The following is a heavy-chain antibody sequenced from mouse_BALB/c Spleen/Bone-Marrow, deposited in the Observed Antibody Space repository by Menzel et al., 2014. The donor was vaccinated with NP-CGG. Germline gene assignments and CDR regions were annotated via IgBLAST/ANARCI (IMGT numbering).Heavy chain of an antibody. V-gene: IGHV4-1*02. CDR1: GFDFSRYW. CDR2: INPDSSTI. Sequence: EVKVIESGGGLVQPGGSLKLSCAASGFDFSRYWMTWVRRAPGKGLEWIGEINPDSSTINYTPSLKDKFIISRDNAKNTLYLQMSKVRSEDTALYYCAKNYYYGYVAYWGQGTLVTVSA. CDR3: AKNYYYGYVAY. D-gene: IGHD1-2*01. J-gene: IGHJ3*01.